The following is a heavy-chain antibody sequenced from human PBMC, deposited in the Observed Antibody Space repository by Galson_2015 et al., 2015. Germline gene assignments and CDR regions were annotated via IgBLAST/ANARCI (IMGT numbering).Heavy chain of an antibody. J-gene: IGHJ6*02. CDR1: GSGFRNYW. CDR3: ARHRAAGGGYYYGMDV. CDR2: MNPGESDT. V-gene: IGHV5-51*01. D-gene: IGHD6-13*01. Sequence: QSGASVIKAGESLAISCRTSGSGFRNYWVACVRQMPGKGGVWKGIMNPGESDTRYSPSLPGQVSISVGTSMGTANLQWSSLKASDTAMYYCARHRAAGGGYYYGMDVWGQGTTVTVSS.